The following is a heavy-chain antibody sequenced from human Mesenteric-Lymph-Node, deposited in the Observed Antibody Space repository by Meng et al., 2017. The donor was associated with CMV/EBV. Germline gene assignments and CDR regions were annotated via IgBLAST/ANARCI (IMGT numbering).Heavy chain of an antibody. CDR3: ARAGGIYDSPDV. Sequence: GESLKISCAASGFNFTDYYMSWIRQAPGKGLEWVAYISSSANTIYYADSVKGRFTISRDNAKNSLYLQMNSLRAEDTAVYYCARAGGIYDSPDVWGQGTTVTVSS. V-gene: IGHV3-11*01. CDR1: GFNFTDYY. D-gene: IGHD3-3*01. J-gene: IGHJ6*02. CDR2: ISSSANTI.